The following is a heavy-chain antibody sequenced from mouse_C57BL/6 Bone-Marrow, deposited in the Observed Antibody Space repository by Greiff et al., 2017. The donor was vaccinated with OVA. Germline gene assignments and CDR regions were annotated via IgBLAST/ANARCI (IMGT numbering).Heavy chain of an antibody. J-gene: IGHJ2*01. V-gene: IGHV1-61*01. CDR1: GYTFTSYR. Sequence: QVQLQQPGAELVRPGSSVKLSCKASGYTFTSYRMDWVKQRPGQGLEWIGNIYPSDSETYYNQKFKDKATLTVDKSSSTGYMQLSSLTSEDSAVYYCARSGWLHYWGQGTTLTVSS. D-gene: IGHD2-3*01. CDR2: IYPSDSET. CDR3: ARSGWLHY.